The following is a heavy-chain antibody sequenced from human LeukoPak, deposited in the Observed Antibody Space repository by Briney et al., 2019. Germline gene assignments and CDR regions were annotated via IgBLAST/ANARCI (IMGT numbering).Heavy chain of an antibody. CDR3: ARDGARYSGSYYNDY. V-gene: IGHV3-64*01. J-gene: IGHJ4*02. Sequence: GESLRLSCAASEFTFSSYDMQWVRQAPGKGLEYVSAISGNGGTTYYANSVKGRFTISRDNSKNTLYLQMGSLRAEDMAVYYCARDGARYSGSYYNDYWGQGTPVTVSS. CDR1: EFTFSSYD. CDR2: ISGNGGTT. D-gene: IGHD1-26*01.